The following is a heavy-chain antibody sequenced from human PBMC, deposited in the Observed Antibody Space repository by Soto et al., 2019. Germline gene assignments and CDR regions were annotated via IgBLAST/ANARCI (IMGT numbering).Heavy chain of an antibody. CDR1: GGTFSSYA. CDR2: IIRIFGTA. J-gene: IGHJ3*02. D-gene: IGHD3-10*01. V-gene: IGHV1-69*06. CDR3: ARDLDLDYGAFDI. Sequence: QVQLVQSGAEVKKPGSSVKVSCKASGGTFSSYAISWVRQAPGQGLEWMGVIIRIFGTANYAQKFQGRVTITADKSTSTSYMELSSLRSEDTAVYYCARDLDLDYGAFDIWGQGTMVTVSS.